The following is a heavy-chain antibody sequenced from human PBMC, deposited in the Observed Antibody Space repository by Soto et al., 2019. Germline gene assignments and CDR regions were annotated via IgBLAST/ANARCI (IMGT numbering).Heavy chain of an antibody. V-gene: IGHV5-51*01. CDR3: ARPAYGSGNYLC. CDR1: GYNFTRYW. Sequence: EVQLVQSGAEVKKPGESLKISCKGSGYNFTRYWIGWVRQMPGKGLEWMGIIYPGDSDTRYSPSFQGQVTISADKSIGAACPPGRSRKATANARYYCARPAYGSGNYLCWGQGTLVAGPS. J-gene: IGHJ4*02. CDR2: IYPGDSDT. D-gene: IGHD3-10*01.